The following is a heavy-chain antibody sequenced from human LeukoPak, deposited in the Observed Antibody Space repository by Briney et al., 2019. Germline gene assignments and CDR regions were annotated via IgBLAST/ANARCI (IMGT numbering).Heavy chain of an antibody. V-gene: IGHV3-23*01. CDR1: GFAFSTYA. D-gene: IGHD6-19*01. Sequence: GESLRLSCAASGFAFSTYAMSWVRQAPGKGLEWVSGISGGSGSTYYGDSVKGRFTISRDNSKNTLYLQMSGLRAEDTAVYYCAKGEYSSGWFSDYWGLGTLVTVSS. CDR2: ISGGSGST. J-gene: IGHJ4*02. CDR3: AKGEYSSGWFSDY.